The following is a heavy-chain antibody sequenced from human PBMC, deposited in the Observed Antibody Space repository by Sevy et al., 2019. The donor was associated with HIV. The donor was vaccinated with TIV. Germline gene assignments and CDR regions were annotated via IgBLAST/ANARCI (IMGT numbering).Heavy chain of an antibody. CDR3: ARAMSLGTSFLDY. J-gene: IGHJ4*02. Sequence: GGSLRLSCAASGFTFGDHTMHWVRQAPGKGLEWVSLISWDGGSAQYADSVRGRFTISRDNSKNSLHLQMNSLTTEDNAVYYCARAMSLGTSFLDYWGQGTLVTVSS. CDR1: GFTFGDHT. D-gene: IGHD7-27*01. CDR2: ISWDGGSA. V-gene: IGHV3-43*01.